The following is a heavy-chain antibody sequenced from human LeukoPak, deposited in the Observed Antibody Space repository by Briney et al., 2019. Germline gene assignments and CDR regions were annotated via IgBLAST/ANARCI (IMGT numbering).Heavy chain of an antibody. V-gene: IGHV3-21*01. D-gene: IGHD3-22*01. CDR2: ISSSSNYI. J-gene: IGHJ4*02. CDR3: ARDLVGSYYDSSGPYDY. CDR1: GFTFSTYT. Sequence: GSLRLSCAASGFTFSTYTMNWVRQAPGKGLEWVSSISSSSNYIYDADSVKGGFTISRDNAKNSLYLQMNSLRAEDTAVYYCARDLVGSYYDSSGPYDYWGQGTMVTVSS.